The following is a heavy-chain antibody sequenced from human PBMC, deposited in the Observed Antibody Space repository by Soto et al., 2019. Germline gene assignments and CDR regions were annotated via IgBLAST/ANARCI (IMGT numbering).Heavy chain of an antibody. J-gene: IGHJ4*02. Sequence: EVQLLESGGGLAQPGGSLRLSCAASGFIFRSYAMNWVRQASGKWLEWVASISGTGGSTYYADSVKGRFTISSDYSKTTVSLQMTSLRAEDTAVYYCAKGGAYSYTFDYWGQGIRVTVSS. CDR1: GFIFRSYA. CDR2: ISGTGGST. D-gene: IGHD5-18*01. V-gene: IGHV3-23*01. CDR3: AKGGAYSYTFDY.